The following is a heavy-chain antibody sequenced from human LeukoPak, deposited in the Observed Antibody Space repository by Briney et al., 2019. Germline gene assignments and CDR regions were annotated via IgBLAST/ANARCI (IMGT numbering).Heavy chain of an antibody. CDR2: IRRKGNNYVT. CDR1: GFTFSGSA. Sequence: TGGSLRLSCTASGFTFSGSALHWVRQPSGKGLDWIARIRRKGNNYVTAYAASVRGRFTISRDDSETTTFLQMNSLKIEDTALYYCTSGYAGNSDYYYYMDVWGKGTTVAVSS. J-gene: IGHJ6*03. D-gene: IGHD2-2*01. CDR3: TSGYAGNSDYYYYMDV. V-gene: IGHV3-73*01.